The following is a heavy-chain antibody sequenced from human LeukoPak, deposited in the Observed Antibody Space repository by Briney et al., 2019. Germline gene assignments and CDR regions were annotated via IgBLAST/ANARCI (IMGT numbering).Heavy chain of an antibody. CDR3: AKNPYEYYFDY. J-gene: IGHJ4*02. D-gene: IGHD5-12*01. CDR2: INPNSGDT. Sequence: ASARVSCEASGYTLTGYYMHWLRQAPGQGLEWMGWINPNSGDTNYAQKFQGRVTMTRDTSISTAYMELSRLTSDDTAVYYCAKNPYEYYFDYWGQGTLVTVSS. CDR1: GYTLTGYY. V-gene: IGHV1-2*02.